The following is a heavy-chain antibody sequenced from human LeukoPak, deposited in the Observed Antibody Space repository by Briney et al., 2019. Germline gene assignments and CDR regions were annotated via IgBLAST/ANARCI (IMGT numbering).Heavy chain of an antibody. Sequence: SVKVSCKASGGTFSSYAISWVRQAPGQGLEWMGRIIPILGIANYAQKFQGRVTITADKSTSTAYMELSSLRSEDTAVYYCAREGQGRRDGYNQYSFDYWGQGTLVTVSS. CDR1: GGTFSSYA. CDR2: IIPILGIA. D-gene: IGHD5-24*01. J-gene: IGHJ4*02. V-gene: IGHV1-69*04. CDR3: AREGQGRRDGYNQYSFDY.